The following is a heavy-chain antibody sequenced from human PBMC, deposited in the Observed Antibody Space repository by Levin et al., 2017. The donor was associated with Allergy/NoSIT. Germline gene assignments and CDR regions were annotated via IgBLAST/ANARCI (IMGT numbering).Heavy chain of an antibody. CDR3: AKARQCSNSQCYIRPNGMDV. CDR2: ITAGSDST. Sequence: GGSLRLSCVASGFTFSTYAMTWVRQAPGKGLEWVSAITAGSDSTSYADSVKGRVTISRDNSRNTLYLQMNSLRAEDTAVYYCAKARQCSNSQCYIRPNGMDVWGQGTTVTVSS. D-gene: IGHD2-2*01. J-gene: IGHJ6*01. CDR1: GFTFSTYA. V-gene: IGHV3-23*01.